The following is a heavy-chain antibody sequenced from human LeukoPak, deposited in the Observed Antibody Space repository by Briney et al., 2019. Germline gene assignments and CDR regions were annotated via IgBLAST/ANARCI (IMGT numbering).Heavy chain of an antibody. Sequence: PGGSLRLSCAASGFTFGSYAMHWVCQAPGKGLEWVSAISGSGGSTYYADSVKGRFTISRDNSKNTLYLQMNSLRAEDTAVYYCAKYYGSGSYKPYDYWGQGTLVTVSS. D-gene: IGHD3-10*01. CDR3: AKYYGSGSYKPYDY. J-gene: IGHJ4*02. CDR2: ISGSGGST. CDR1: GFTFGSYA. V-gene: IGHV3-23*01.